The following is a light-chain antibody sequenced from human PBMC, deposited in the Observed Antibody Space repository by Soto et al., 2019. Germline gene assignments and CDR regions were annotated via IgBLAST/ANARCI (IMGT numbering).Light chain of an antibody. CDR2: KAS. CDR3: QQYSTYTPRT. Sequence: DIQMYQPPSTASACVGDGVTITSRSSQSISIWLAWYQQKPGKAPKILIYKASSLESGVPSRFSGSGSGTEFTLTISSLQPDDFAPYYCQQYSTYTPRTFGQGTKVDIK. V-gene: IGKV1-5*03. CDR1: QSISIW. J-gene: IGKJ1*01.